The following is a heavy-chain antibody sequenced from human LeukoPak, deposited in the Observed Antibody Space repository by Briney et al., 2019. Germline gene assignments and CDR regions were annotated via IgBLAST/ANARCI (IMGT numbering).Heavy chain of an antibody. J-gene: IGHJ6*02. V-gene: IGHV3-74*01. CDR2: INSDGSST. CDR1: GFTFSSYW. Sequence: GGSLRLSCATSGFTFSSYWIHWVRQAPGKGLVWVSRINSDGSSTSYADSVKGRFTISRDNAKNTVYLQMNILRADDTAVYYCARALNYGMDVWGQGTTVTVSS. CDR3: ARALNYGMDV.